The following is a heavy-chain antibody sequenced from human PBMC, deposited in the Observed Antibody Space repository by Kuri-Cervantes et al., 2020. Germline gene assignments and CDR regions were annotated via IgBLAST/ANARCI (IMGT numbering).Heavy chain of an antibody. CDR1: GFTFSNYA. CDR3: ARSYVLLWFRELLSYFDY. CDR2: INHSGST. J-gene: IGHJ4*02. V-gene: IGHV4-34*01. Sequence: SETLSLTCAASGFTFSNYAMSWVRQAPGKGLEWSGEINHSGSTNYNPSLKSRVTISVDTSKNQFSLKLSSVTAADTAVYCCARSYVLLWFRELLSYFDYLGQGTLITVSS. D-gene: IGHD3-10*01.